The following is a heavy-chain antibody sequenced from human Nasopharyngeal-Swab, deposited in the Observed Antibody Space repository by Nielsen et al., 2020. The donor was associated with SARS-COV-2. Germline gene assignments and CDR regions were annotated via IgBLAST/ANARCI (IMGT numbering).Heavy chain of an antibody. Sequence: GESLKISCAASGFTLDDYTMHWVRQAPGKGLEWVSLISWDGGSTYYADSVKGRFTISRDNSKNSLYLQMNSLRTEDTALYYCAKGRSYSEEGYFGYWGQGTLVTVSS. CDR3: AKGRSYSEEGYFGY. V-gene: IGHV3-43*01. D-gene: IGHD6-13*01. CDR1: GFTLDDYT. J-gene: IGHJ4*02. CDR2: ISWDGGST.